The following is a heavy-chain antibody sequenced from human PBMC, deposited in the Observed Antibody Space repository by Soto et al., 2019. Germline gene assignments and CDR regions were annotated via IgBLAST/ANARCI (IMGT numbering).Heavy chain of an antibody. CDR3: AKDVYDEYYFDY. J-gene: IGHJ4*02. Sequence: LRLSCAASGFTFISYAMSWVRQAPGKGLEWVSAISGSGGSTYYADSVKGRFTISRDNSKNTLYLQMNSLRAEDTAVYYCAKDVYDEYYFDYWGQGTLVTVSS. CDR1: GFTFISYA. V-gene: IGHV3-23*01. CDR2: ISGSGGST. D-gene: IGHD1-1*01.